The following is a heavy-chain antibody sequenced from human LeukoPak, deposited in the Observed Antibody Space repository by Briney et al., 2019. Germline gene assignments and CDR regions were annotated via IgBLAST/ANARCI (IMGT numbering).Heavy chain of an antibody. D-gene: IGHD3-3*01. J-gene: IGHJ5*02. CDR2: IIPIFGTA. V-gene: IGHV1-69*13. CDR1: GGTFSSYA. CDR3: ARESPYYDFWSGYWGDNWFDP. Sequence: GASVKVSCKASGGTFSSYAISWVRQAPGQGLEWMGGIIPIFGTANYAQKFQGRVTITADESTSTAYMELSSLRSEDTAVYYCARESPYYDFWSGYWGDNWFDPWGQGTLVTVSS.